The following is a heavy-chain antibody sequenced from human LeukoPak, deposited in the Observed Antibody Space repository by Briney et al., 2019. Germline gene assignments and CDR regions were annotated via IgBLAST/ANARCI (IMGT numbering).Heavy chain of an antibody. Sequence: SETLSLTCAVSGETLSGHYWSWIRQSPGKGLEYIGEINDKERTIYNPSLESRVTISLDTSKNQFSLKLRSVTAADTAVYYCARPHSSGWYGGFDIWGQGTMVTVSS. CDR2: INDKERT. V-gene: IGHV4-34*01. CDR3: ARPHSSGWYGGFDI. CDR1: GETLSGHY. D-gene: IGHD6-19*01. J-gene: IGHJ3*02.